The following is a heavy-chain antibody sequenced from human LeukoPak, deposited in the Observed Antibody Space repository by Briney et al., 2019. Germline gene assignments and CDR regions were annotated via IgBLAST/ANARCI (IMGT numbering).Heavy chain of an antibody. J-gene: IGHJ4*02. V-gene: IGHV3-23*01. D-gene: IGHD3-10*01. Sequence: GGSLRLSCAASGFTFSNYAMSWVRQAPGKGLEWVSTISGSGGSTYYADSVKGRFTISRDNSKDTLYLQMNSLRGEDTATALYYCANGVPDYIRYFDYWGQGTLVPVFS. CDR3: ANGVPDYIRYFDY. CDR2: ISGSGGST. CDR1: GFTFSNYA.